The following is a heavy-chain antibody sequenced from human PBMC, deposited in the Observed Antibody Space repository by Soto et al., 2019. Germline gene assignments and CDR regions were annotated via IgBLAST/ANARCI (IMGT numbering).Heavy chain of an antibody. CDR3: AKGAMNIWFDH. V-gene: IGHV3-23*01. J-gene: IGHJ5*02. D-gene: IGHD1-26*01. CDR2: IGDSGRST. Sequence: EVQLLESGGGLVQPGGSLRLSCAASGFTFSNYAMTWVRQAPGKGLEWVSAIGDSGRSTYYADSVKGRFTISRDNSKNTLYLQINSLRAEDTALYYCAKGAMNIWFDHWGQGTLVTVSS. CDR1: GFTFSNYA.